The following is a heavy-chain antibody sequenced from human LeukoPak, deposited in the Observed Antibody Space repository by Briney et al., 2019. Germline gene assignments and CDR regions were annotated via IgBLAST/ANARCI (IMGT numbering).Heavy chain of an antibody. D-gene: IGHD3-22*01. CDR2: ISWNSGTK. V-gene: IGHV3-9*01. CDR3: VKDRLFLRDAFDI. CDR1: GFTFDDYA. J-gene: IGHJ3*02. Sequence: AGGSLRLSCAASGFTFDDYAMHWVRQAPGKGLEWVSGISWNSGTKGYADSVKGRFTISRDNAKNSLSLQMNSLRPEDTALYHCVKDRLFLRDAFDIWGQGTMVTVSS.